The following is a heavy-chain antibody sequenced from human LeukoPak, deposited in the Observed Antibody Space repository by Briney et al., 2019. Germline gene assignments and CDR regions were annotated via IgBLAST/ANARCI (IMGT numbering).Heavy chain of an antibody. J-gene: IGHJ4*02. D-gene: IGHD3-22*01. Sequence: ASVKVSCKASGYTFTSYGISWVRQAPGQGLEWMGWISAYNGNTNYAQKLQGRVTMTTDTSTSTAYMEMRSLRSDDTAVYYCARSPSYYYYDSSGYYDDWGQGTLVTVSS. CDR1: GYTFTSYG. CDR2: ISAYNGNT. CDR3: ARSPSYYYYDSSGYYDD. V-gene: IGHV1-18*01.